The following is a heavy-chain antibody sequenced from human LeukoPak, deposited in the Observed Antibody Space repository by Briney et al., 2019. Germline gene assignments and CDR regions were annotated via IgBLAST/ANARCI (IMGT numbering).Heavy chain of an antibody. CDR2: INPNSGGT. Sequence: ASVTVSCTASGYTFIDYYIHWVRQAPGQGLEWMGWINPNSGGTNYAQNFQGRVTMTRDTSISTDYMELSRLRSDDTAVYFCARADYDTSASTRKQIDYWGQGTLVTVSS. D-gene: IGHD3-22*01. V-gene: IGHV1-2*02. J-gene: IGHJ4*02. CDR1: GYTFIDYY. CDR3: ARADYDTSASTRKQIDY.